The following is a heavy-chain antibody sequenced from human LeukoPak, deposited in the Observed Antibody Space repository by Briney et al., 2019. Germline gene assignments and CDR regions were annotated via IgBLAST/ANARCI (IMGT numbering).Heavy chain of an antibody. CDR2: ISSSSGYT. CDR3: ARAASSSGWYYFDY. V-gene: IGHV3-11*06. CDR1: GFTFSDYY. Sequence: GGSLRLTCAASGFTFSDYYLSWVGQAPGKGLEWVSYISSSSGYTNYADSVKGRFSISRDNAKNSLYLQMNSLRAADTAVFYCARAASSSGWYYFDYWGQGTLVTVSS. J-gene: IGHJ4*02. D-gene: IGHD6-19*01.